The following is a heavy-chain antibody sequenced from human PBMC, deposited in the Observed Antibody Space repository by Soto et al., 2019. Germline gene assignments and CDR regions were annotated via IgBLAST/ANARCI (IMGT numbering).Heavy chain of an antibody. CDR2: TYYRSRWYN. CDR1: GDSVSGNSAA. V-gene: IGHV6-1*01. D-gene: IGHD2-2*02. J-gene: IGHJ5*02. CDR3: ARVYCSSTSCYIFNWFDP. Sequence: SQTLSLTCAISGDSVSGNSAAWNWIRQSPSRGLEWLGRTYYRSRWYNDYAVSVKSRITVTPDTSKNQFSLHLNSVTPEDTAVYYCARVYCSSTSCYIFNWFDPWGQGTLVTVSS.